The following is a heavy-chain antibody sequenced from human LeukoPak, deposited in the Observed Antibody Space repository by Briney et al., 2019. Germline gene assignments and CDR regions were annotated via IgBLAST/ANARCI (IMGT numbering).Heavy chain of an antibody. CDR3: ASHHYYDSSGLDDYFDY. D-gene: IGHD3-22*01. Sequence: GGSLRLSCAASGFTFSSYAMTWVRQAPGKGLEWVSGITSSGVATFYANSVKGRFIISRDNSKNTLYLQMNSLRAEDTAVYYCASHHYYDSSGLDDYFDYWGQGTLVTVSS. CDR2: ITSSGVAT. CDR1: GFTFSSYA. J-gene: IGHJ4*02. V-gene: IGHV3-23*01.